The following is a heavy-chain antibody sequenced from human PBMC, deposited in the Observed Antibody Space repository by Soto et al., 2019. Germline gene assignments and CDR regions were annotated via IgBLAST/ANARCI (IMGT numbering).Heavy chain of an antibody. Sequence: PSETLSLTCTVSGISVSTSDYYWGWVRQPPGKGLDWIGNIYYSGSTFYNPSLRSRVTLSVDTSKNQFSLRLNSVTAAGTAVYFCAGFVVPASRNSGFDYWGQGTLVTVSS. CDR1: GISVSTSDYY. V-gene: IGHV4-39*01. J-gene: IGHJ4*02. D-gene: IGHD6-25*01. CDR2: IYYSGST. CDR3: AGFVVPASRNSGFDY.